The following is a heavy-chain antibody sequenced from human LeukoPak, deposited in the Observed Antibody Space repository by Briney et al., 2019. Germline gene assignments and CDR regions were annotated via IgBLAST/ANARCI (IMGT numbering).Heavy chain of an antibody. D-gene: IGHD6-19*01. J-gene: IGHJ4*02. V-gene: IGHV3-30*04. CDR2: ISHDGSTK. Sequence: GGSLRLSCAASGFTFSIYAIHWVRQAPGKGLEWVAVISHDGSTKYYADSVKGRFTISRDDPKNTLYLQMNSLRAEDTAIYYCAKDLVSGYSSIYYFDYWGQGTLVTVSS. CDR1: GFTFSIYA. CDR3: AKDLVSGYSSIYYFDY.